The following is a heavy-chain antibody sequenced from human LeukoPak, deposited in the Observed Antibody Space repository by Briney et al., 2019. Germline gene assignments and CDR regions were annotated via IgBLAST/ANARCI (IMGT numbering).Heavy chain of an antibody. CDR1: GGSINSYY. D-gene: IGHD6-13*01. V-gene: IGHV4-59*01. CDR3: ARSRGAPASTEFGP. Sequence: SETLSLTCTVSGGSINSYYWSWIRQPPGKGLEWIGYIYYSGSTNYNPSLKSRVTISVDTSKNQFSLKLSSVAAADSAVYYCARSRGAPASTEFGPWGQGTLVTVSS. CDR2: IYYSGST. J-gene: IGHJ5*02.